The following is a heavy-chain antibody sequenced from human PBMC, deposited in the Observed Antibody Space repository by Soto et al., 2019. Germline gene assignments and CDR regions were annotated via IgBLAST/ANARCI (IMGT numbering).Heavy chain of an antibody. CDR1: GFTFSSYG. J-gene: IGHJ6*02. CDR2: ISYDGSNK. V-gene: IGHV3-30*18. Sequence: PGGSLRLSCAASGFTFSSYGMHWVRQAPGKGLEWVAVISYDGSNKYYADSVKGRFTISRDNSKNTLYLQMNSLRAEDTAVYYCAKDRNSRGYYYYYGMDVWGQGTTVTVSS. D-gene: IGHD3-10*01. CDR3: AKDRNSRGYYYYYGMDV.